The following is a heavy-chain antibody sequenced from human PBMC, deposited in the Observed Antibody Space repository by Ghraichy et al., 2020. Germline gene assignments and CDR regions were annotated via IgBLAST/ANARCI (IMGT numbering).Heavy chain of an antibody. V-gene: IGHV7-4-1*02. CDR1: GYSFTTYA. J-gene: IGHJ5*01. CDR2: INTKTGNP. CDR3: ARANDNIAGAWFDS. Sequence: ASVKVSCKTSGYSFTTYAINWVRQAPGQGPQWMGWINTKTGNPTYAQAFTGRFVFSLDTSVSTAFLQISSLKAEDTAIYFCARANDNIAGAWFDSWGQGTLVPVPS. D-gene: IGHD2-8*01.